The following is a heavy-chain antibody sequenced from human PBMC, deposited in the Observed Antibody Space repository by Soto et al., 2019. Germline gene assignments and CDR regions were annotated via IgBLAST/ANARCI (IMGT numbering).Heavy chain of an antibody. D-gene: IGHD7-27*01. CDR2: IIPILGTG. V-gene: IGHV1-69*08. CDR1: GGTFTSET. Sequence: QVQLVQSGPEVKKSGSSVKVSCKLSGGTFTSETISWVRQAPGQGLEWMGRIIPILGTGNYAQKFQGRITITEAKSTNTRYMELSSLTSEDTAVYFCAREEGSSNMGTFPFYYMDVWGNGTTVTVSS. J-gene: IGHJ6*03. CDR3: AREEGSSNMGTFPFYYMDV.